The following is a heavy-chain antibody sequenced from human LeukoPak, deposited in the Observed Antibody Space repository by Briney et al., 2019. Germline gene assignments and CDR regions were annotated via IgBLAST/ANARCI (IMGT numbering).Heavy chain of an antibody. D-gene: IGHD1-26*01. J-gene: IGHJ3*02. Sequence: GGSLRLSCAASGFTFSSYGMHWVRQAPGKGLEWVAVIWYGGSNKYYADSVKGRFTISRDNSKNTLYLQVNSLRAEDTAVYYCARANGGSYPGAFDIWGQGTMVTVSS. V-gene: IGHV3-33*08. CDR2: IWYGGSNK. CDR1: GFTFSSYG. CDR3: ARANGGSYPGAFDI.